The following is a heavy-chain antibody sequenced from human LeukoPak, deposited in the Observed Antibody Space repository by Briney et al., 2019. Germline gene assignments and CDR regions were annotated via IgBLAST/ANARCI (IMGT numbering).Heavy chain of an antibody. V-gene: IGHV1-69*01. D-gene: IGHD6-13*01. J-gene: IGHJ6*03. CDR1: GGTFSSYA. CDR2: IIPIFGTA. CDR3: ATQTRAKADYYYYYYMDA. Sequence: SVKVSCKASGGTFSSYAISWVRQAPGQGLEWMGGIIPIFGTANYAQKFQGRVTITADESTSAAYMELSSLRSEDTAVYYCATQTRAKADYYYYYYMDAWGKGTTVTVSS.